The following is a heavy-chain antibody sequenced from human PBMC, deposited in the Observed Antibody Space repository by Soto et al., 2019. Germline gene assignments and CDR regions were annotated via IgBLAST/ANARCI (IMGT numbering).Heavy chain of an antibody. CDR1: GFTFSVYW. CDR3: ARYSGYRSVDSVNQYFDY. CDR2: IKFDGSGI. V-gene: IGHV3-7*01. J-gene: IGHJ4*02. D-gene: IGHD5-12*01. Sequence: EVQLVESGGKVVQPGGSLRLSCVASGFTFSVYWMSWVRQAPGEGLEWVARIKFDGSGIQYADSVKGRFSISRDNAGTSVYLQMNSLRAEDTAVYYCARYSGYRSVDSVNQYFDYWGQGALVTVTS.